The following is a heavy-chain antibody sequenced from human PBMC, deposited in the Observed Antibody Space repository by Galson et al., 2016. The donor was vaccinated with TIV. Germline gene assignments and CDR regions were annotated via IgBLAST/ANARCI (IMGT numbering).Heavy chain of an antibody. D-gene: IGHD1-26*01. V-gene: IGHV3-20*04. Sequence: SLRLSCAASGFTFDDYGMSWVRQAPGKGLEWVSGIKWNGESRRYVDSVRGRFTISRDNAKNSLYLQLNSLGAEDTALYYCARGGGSYYAVDSWGQGTLVIVSS. CDR3: ARGGGSYYAVDS. J-gene: IGHJ4*02. CDR2: IKWNGESR. CDR1: GFTFDDYG.